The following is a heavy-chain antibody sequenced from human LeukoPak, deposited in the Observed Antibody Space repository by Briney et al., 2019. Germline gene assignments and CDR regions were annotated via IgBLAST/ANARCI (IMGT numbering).Heavy chain of an antibody. CDR2: INPNSGGT. J-gene: IGHJ4*02. CDR3: ARDFSYYYDSSGYFDY. Sequence: ASVKVSCKASGYTFTGYYMHGVRQAPGQGLEWMGWINPNSGGTNYAQKFQGRVTMTRDTSISTAYMELSRLRSDDTAVYYCARDFSYYYDSSGYFDYWGQGTLVTVSS. V-gene: IGHV1-2*02. D-gene: IGHD3-22*01. CDR1: GYTFTGYY.